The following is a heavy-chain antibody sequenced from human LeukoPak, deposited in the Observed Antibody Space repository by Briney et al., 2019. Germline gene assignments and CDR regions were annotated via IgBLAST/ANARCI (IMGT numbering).Heavy chain of an antibody. CDR1: GYTFTGYY. D-gene: IGHD1-26*01. V-gene: IGHV1-46*01. CDR2: INPSGGST. Sequence: ASVKVSCKASGYTFTGYYMHWVRQAPGQGLEWMGIINPSGGSTSYAQKFQGRVTMTRDMSTSTVYMELSSLRSEDTAVYYCARDGVVGATTDWFDPWGQGTLVTVSS. J-gene: IGHJ5*02. CDR3: ARDGVVGATTDWFDP.